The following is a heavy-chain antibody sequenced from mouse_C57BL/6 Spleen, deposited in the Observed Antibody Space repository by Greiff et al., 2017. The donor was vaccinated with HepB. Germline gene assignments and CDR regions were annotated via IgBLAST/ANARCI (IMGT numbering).Heavy chain of an antibody. CDR1: GYTFTSYW. D-gene: IGHD1-1*02. V-gene: IGHV1-50*01. Sequence: QVQLQQPGAELVKPGASVKLSCKASGYTFTSYWMQWVKQRPGQGLEWIGEIDPSDSYTNYNQKFKGKATLTVDTSSSTAYMQLSSLTSEDSAVYYCARGGSHFYSWGKGTTLTVSS. CDR2: IDPSDSYT. J-gene: IGHJ2*01. CDR3: ARGGSHFYS.